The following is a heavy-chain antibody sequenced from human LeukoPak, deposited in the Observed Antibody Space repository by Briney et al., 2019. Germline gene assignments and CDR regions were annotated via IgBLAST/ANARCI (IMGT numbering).Heavy chain of an antibody. J-gene: IGHJ4*02. CDR3: AKDLSGHYFDY. Sequence: GGSLRLSCAASGFTFSSYAMSWVRQAPGKGLEWVSAISGSGGSTYYADSVKGRFTIPRDNSKNTLFLQMNSLRAEDTAVYYCAKDLSGHYFDYWGQGTLVTVSS. V-gene: IGHV3-23*01. CDR2: ISGSGGST. CDR1: GFTFSSYA.